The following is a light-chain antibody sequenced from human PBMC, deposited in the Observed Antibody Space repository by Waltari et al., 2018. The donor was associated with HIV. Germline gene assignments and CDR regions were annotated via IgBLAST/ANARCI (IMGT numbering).Light chain of an antibody. J-gene: IGLJ2*01. Sequence: QSALPQPRSVSGSPGQSISIPCSARSGDTGSFNYVSWYQQLPNKAPQLIIYEVSERPSGVPHRFSGSKSGNTATLTISGIQAEDEAEYFCCSFAGSSNFVIFGGGTKLAVL. CDR3: CSFAGSSNFVI. CDR2: EVS. V-gene: IGLV2-11*01. CDR1: SGDTGSFNY.